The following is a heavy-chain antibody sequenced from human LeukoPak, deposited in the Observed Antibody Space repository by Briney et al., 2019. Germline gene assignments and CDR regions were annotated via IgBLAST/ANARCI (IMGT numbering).Heavy chain of an antibody. D-gene: IGHD3-9*01. CDR1: AFTFSSYW. Sequence: PGVSLRLSCAASAFTFSSYWRHWVRQAPGKGRVCVSRINSDGTSTSYGDYVKGRVTIPRDNAKNTLYLQMNSLRAEDTAVYYCARGPYDILTGYYGYYFDYWGQGTLVTVSS. CDR3: ARGPYDILTGYYGYYFDY. J-gene: IGHJ4*02. CDR2: INSDGTST. V-gene: IGHV3-74*01.